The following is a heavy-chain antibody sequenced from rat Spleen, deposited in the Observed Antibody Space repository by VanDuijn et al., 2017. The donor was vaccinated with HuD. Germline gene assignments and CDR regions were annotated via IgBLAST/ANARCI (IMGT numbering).Heavy chain of an antibody. CDR2: ITTGGGNT. CDR1: GFTFSNYV. Sequence: EVQLVESGGGLVQPGRSLKLSCAASGFTFSNYVMDWVRQAPTKGLEWVASITTGGGNTYYRDSVKGRFTISRDNAKSTLYLQMDSLRSEDTATYYCARQWLTGSHWFFDFWGPGTMVTVSS. J-gene: IGHJ1*01. D-gene: IGHD1-4*01. V-gene: IGHV5S23*01. CDR3: ARQWLTGSHWFFDF.